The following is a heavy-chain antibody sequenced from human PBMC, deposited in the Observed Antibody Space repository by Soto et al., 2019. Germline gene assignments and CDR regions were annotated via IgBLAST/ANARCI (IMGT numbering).Heavy chain of an antibody. D-gene: IGHD1-20*01. CDR2: IYYSGST. Sequence: SETLSLTCTVSGGSISRYYWSWIRQPPGKGLEWIGYIYYSGSTNYNPSLKSRVTISVDTSKNQFSLKLSSVTAADTAVYYCARGEDNWNDFAFDIWGQGTMVTVSS. J-gene: IGHJ3*02. V-gene: IGHV4-59*01. CDR3: ARGEDNWNDFAFDI. CDR1: GGSISRYY.